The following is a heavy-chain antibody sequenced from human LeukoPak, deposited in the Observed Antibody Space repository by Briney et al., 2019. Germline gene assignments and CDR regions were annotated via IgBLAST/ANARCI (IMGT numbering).Heavy chain of an antibody. D-gene: IGHD5-24*01. CDR1: GGSISNQY. Sequence: SETLSLTCTVSGGSISNQYWSWLRQPPGKGLEWIGCIYYTGTTNYNPSLKSLVTISVDTSKNQFSLRLSSVTAADTAVYYCARVRWLQPDHWGQGTLVTVSS. CDR3: ARVRWLQPDH. CDR2: IYYTGTT. V-gene: IGHV4-59*11. J-gene: IGHJ4*02.